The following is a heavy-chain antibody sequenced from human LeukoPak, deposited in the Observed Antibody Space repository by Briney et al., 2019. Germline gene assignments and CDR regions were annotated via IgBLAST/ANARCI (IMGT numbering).Heavy chain of an antibody. CDR2: IYYSGST. V-gene: IGHV4-31*03. CDR1: GGSISSGGYY. Sequence: NTSETLSLTCTVSGGSISSGGYYWSWIRQHPGKGLEWIGYIYYSGSTYYNPSLKSRVTISVDTSKNQFSLKLSSVTAADTAVYYCARDITNYDILTGYYPYGMDVWGQGTTVTVSS. CDR3: ARDITNYDILTGYYPYGMDV. J-gene: IGHJ6*02. D-gene: IGHD3-9*01.